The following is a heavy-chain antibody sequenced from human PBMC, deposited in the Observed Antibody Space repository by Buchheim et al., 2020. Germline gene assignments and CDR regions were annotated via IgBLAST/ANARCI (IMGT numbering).Heavy chain of an antibody. Sequence: QLQLQESGPGLVKPSETLSLTCTVSGASISSSSYYWGWIRQPPGKGLEWIGSIYYSGSTYYHPSLMSRVTISVDKSKNQFSLTVSSVTAADTAVYYCARDRDFWSGYPGVYGMDVWGQGTT. V-gene: IGHV4-39*07. CDR2: IYYSGST. CDR1: GASISSSSYY. D-gene: IGHD3-3*01. CDR3: ARDRDFWSGYPGVYGMDV. J-gene: IGHJ6*02.